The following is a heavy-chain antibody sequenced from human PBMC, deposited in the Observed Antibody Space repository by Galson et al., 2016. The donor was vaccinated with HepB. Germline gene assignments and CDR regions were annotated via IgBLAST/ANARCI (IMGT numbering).Heavy chain of an antibody. J-gene: IGHJ4*02. CDR3: VSTGGVWNQFDY. CDR2: ISARGDTT. D-gene: IGHD1-14*01. V-gene: IGHV3-23*01. CDR1: GITFSNYA. Sequence: SLRLSCAASGITFSNYAVSWVRQAPGKGPEWVSSISARGDTTNYADSVKGRFTISRDNSKNTLYLQMDSLRAEDTATYYCVSTGGVWNQFDYWGQGTLVTVSS.